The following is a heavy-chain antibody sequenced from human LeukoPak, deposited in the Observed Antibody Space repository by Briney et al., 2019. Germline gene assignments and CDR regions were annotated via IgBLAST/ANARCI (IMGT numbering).Heavy chain of an antibody. Sequence: PSQTPSLTCTVSGGSISSGGYYWSWIRQHPGKGLEWIGYIYYSGSTYYNPSLKSRVTISVDTSKNQFSLKLSSVTAADTAVYYCARDRGAVAGTIDYWGQGTLVTVSS. D-gene: IGHD6-19*01. V-gene: IGHV4-31*03. CDR3: ARDRGAVAGTIDY. CDR1: GGSISSGGYY. CDR2: IYYSGST. J-gene: IGHJ4*02.